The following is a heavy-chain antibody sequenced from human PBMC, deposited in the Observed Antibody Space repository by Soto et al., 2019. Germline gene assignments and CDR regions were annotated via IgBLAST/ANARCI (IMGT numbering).Heavy chain of an antibody. D-gene: IGHD3-3*01. CDR3: AIEGEVNRYYYYYGMDV. J-gene: IGHJ6*02. CDR2: IYYSGST. Sequence: SETLSLTCTVSGGSISSYYWSWIRQPPGKGLEWIGYIYYSGSTNYNPSLKSRVTISVDTSKNQFSLKLSSVTAADTAVYYCAIEGEVNRYYYYYGMDVWGQGTTVTVSS. V-gene: IGHV4-59*01. CDR1: GGSISSYY.